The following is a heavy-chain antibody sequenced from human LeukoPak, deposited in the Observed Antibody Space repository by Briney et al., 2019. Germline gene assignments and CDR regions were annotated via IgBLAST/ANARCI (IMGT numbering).Heavy chain of an antibody. J-gene: IGHJ5*02. V-gene: IGHV4-31*03. CDR3: VRRLRYSSSSNTFGP. Sequence: PSETLSLTCTVSGGSISSGGYYWSCIRQHPGKGLEWIGYIYYSGSTYYNPSLKSRVTISVDTSKNQFSLKLSSVTAADTAVYYCVRRLRYSSSSNTFGPWGRGTLVTVSS. D-gene: IGHD6-6*01. CDR1: GGSISSGGYY. CDR2: IYYSGST.